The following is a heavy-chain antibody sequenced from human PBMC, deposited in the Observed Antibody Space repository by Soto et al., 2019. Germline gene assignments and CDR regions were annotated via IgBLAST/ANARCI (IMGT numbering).Heavy chain of an antibody. CDR2: ISSSSSTI. D-gene: IGHD1-26*01. J-gene: IGHJ4*02. Sequence: EVQLVESGGGLVQPGGSLRLSCAASGFTFSSYSMNWVRQAPGKGLEWVSYISSSSSTIYYADSVKGRFTISRDNAKNSLYLQMNSLRAEDTAVYYCARVFLGWEEAFDYWGQGTLVTVSS. CDR3: ARVFLGWEEAFDY. V-gene: IGHV3-48*01. CDR1: GFTFSSYS.